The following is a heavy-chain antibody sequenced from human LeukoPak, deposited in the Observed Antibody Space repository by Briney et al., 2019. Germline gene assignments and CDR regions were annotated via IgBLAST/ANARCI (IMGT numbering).Heavy chain of an antibody. J-gene: IGHJ4*02. CDR1: GFTFNAYT. V-gene: IGHV3-23*01. D-gene: IGHD1-7*01. CDR2: VTGGHGVT. Sequence: PGGSLRLSCAASGFTFNAYTLTWVRQAPGERPEWLAAVTGGHGVTYYADSVRGRFTISRDNSRNTLYLQMTGLTAEDTAVYYCARDQSTTALSEYWGQGTLVAVSS. CDR3: ARDQSTTALSEY.